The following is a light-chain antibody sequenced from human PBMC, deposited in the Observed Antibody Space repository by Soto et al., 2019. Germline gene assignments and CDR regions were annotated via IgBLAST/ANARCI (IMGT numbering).Light chain of an antibody. J-gene: IGKJ4*01. CDR2: AAY. CDR3: QKYNSPPPLT. V-gene: IGKV1-27*01. Sequence: DIQMTQSPSSLSASVGDRVTITCRASQGISNYLAWYQQKPGKVPKLLIYAAYTLQSGVPSRFSGSGSGTDFTLTISSLQPEDVATHYCQKYNSPPPLTFGGGTKVEIK. CDR1: QGISNY.